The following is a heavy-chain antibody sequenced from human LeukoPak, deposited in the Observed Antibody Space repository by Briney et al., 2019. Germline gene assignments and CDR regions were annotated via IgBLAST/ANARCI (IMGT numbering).Heavy chain of an antibody. V-gene: IGHV3-74*01. J-gene: IGHJ4*02. CDR2: TNADGSST. CDR3: ARAGYGDPHFDF. D-gene: IGHD4-17*01. Sequence: GGSLRLSCAASGFTFSTYWMHWVRHAPGKGLVWVSRTNADGSSTSYADSVKGRFTISRDNSKNTLYLQMNSLRAEDTAAYYCARAGYGDPHFDFWGQGTLVTVSS. CDR1: GFTFSTYW.